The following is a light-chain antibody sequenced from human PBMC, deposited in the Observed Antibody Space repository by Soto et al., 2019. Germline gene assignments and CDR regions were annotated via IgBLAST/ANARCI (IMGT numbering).Light chain of an antibody. V-gene: IGKV3-20*01. CDR3: QQYGSSSTWT. J-gene: IGKJ1*01. CDR2: GAS. CDR1: QNVRSN. Sequence: EIVMTQSPATLSVSPGERATLSCRASQNVRSNLAWYQQKPGQAPRLVIYGASSRATGIPDRFSGSGSGTDFTLTISRLEPEDFAVYYCQQYGSSSTWTFGQGTKVDIK.